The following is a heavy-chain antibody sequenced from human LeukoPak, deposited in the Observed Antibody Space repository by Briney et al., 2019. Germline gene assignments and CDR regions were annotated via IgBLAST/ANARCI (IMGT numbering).Heavy chain of an antibody. CDR2: TKYRSKWIY. CDR1: GDSVSSNSAA. J-gene: IGHJ6*03. CDR3: ARESFHDTPICTSCYASLSGYYYYMDV. V-gene: IGHV6-1*01. D-gene: IGHD2-2*01. Sequence: SQTLSLTCVISGDSVSSNSAAWNWIRQSPWRGLEWLGTTKYRSKWIYHYAGSVKSRITINPDTSKNQFFLQLNSVTPEDTAVYYCARESFHDTPICTSCYASLSGYYYYMDVWGKGTTVTISS.